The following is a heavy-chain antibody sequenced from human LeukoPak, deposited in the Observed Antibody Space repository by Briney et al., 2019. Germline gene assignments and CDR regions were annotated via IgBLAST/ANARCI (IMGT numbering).Heavy chain of an antibody. J-gene: IGHJ5*02. CDR1: GFTFSSYA. Sequence: GGSLRLSCAASGFTFSSYAMSWVRQAPGKGLEWVSAISGSGGSTYYADSVKGRFTISRDNSKNTLYLQVNSLRAEDTAVYYCAKDPNSGWYRSFLYIWFDPWGQGTLVTVSS. D-gene: IGHD6-19*01. CDR3: AKDPNSGWYRSFLYIWFDP. V-gene: IGHV3-23*01. CDR2: ISGSGGST.